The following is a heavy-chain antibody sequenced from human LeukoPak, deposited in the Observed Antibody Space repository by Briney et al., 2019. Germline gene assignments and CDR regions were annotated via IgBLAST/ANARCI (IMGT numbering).Heavy chain of an antibody. V-gene: IGHV4-34*01. J-gene: IGHJ4*02. CDR1: GGSFSGYY. Sequence: SETLSLTCAVYGGSFSGYYWSWIRQPPGKGLEWIGEINHSGSTNYNPSLKSRVTVSVDTSKNQFSLKLSSVTAADTAVCYCARVGAGQQLDYWGQGTLVTVSS. D-gene: IGHD6-13*01. CDR3: ARVGAGQQLDY. CDR2: INHSGST.